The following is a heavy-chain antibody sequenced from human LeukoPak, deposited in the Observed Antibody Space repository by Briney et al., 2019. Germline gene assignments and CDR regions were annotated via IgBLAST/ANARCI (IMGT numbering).Heavy chain of an antibody. V-gene: IGHV3-21*01. CDR3: ARGPSMTTVTGPPDY. Sequence: GGSLRLSCAASGFTFSSYSMNWVRQAPGKGLEWVSSISSSSSYIYYADSVKGRFTISRDNAKNSLYLQMNSLRAEDTAVYYCARGPSMTTVTGPPDYWGQGTLVTVSS. CDR2: ISSSSSYI. D-gene: IGHD4-11*01. CDR1: GFTFSSYS. J-gene: IGHJ4*02.